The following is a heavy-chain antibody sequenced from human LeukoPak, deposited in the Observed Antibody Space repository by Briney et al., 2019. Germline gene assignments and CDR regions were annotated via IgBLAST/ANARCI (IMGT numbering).Heavy chain of an antibody. D-gene: IGHD6-19*01. CDR1: GFTFSSYA. CDR3: AKDSLMVVAGTIFDY. CDR2: ISGSGGST. J-gene: IGHJ4*02. V-gene: IGHV3-23*01. Sequence: GGSLRLSCAASGFTFSSYAMSWVRQAPGKGLEWVSAISGSGGSTYYADSVKGRFTISRDNSKNTLYLQMNSLRAEDTAVYYCAKDSLMVVAGTIFDYRGQGTLVTVSS.